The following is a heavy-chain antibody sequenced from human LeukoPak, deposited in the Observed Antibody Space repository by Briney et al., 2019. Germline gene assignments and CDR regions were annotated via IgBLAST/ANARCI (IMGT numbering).Heavy chain of an antibody. J-gene: IGHJ4*02. CDR2: ISSSSSYI. D-gene: IGHD5-12*01. CDR1: GFTFSSYS. CDR3: ASAPGGGYLENFDY. V-gene: IGHV3-21*01. Sequence: PGGSLRLSCAASGFTFSSYSMNWVRQAPGKGLEWVSSISSSSSYIYYADSVKGRFTISRDNAKNSLYLQMNSLRAEDTAVYYCASAPGGGYLENFDYWGQGTLVTVSS.